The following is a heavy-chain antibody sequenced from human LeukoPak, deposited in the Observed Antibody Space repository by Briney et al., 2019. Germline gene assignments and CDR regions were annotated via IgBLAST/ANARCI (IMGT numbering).Heavy chain of an antibody. CDR1: GGTFSSYA. CDR3: ATDGYCSSTSCYDNWFDP. Sequence: VASVKVSCKASGGTFSSYAISWVRQAPGQGLEWMGRIIPILGIANYAQKFQGRVTITADKSTSTAYMELSSLRSEDTAVYYCATDGYCSSTSCYDNWFDPWGQGTLVTVSS. CDR2: IIPILGIA. D-gene: IGHD2-2*01. V-gene: IGHV1-69*04. J-gene: IGHJ5*02.